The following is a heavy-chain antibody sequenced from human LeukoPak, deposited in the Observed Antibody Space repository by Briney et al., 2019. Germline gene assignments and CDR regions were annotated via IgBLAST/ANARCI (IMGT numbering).Heavy chain of an antibody. V-gene: IGHV4-34*01. CDR1: GGSFSDYY. CDR2: INHSGST. D-gene: IGHD6-19*01. Sequence: PSETLPLTCAVYGGSFSDYYWTWIRQPPGKGLEWIGEINHSGSTNYNPSLKSRVTISVDTSKKQFFLRLSSVTAADTAVYYCAKGHRYSSGWYWSHWFDPWGQGTLVTVSS. CDR3: AKGHRYSSGWYWSHWFDP. J-gene: IGHJ5*02.